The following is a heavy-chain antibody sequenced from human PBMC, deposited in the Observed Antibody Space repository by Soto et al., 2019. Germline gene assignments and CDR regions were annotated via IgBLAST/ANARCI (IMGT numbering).Heavy chain of an antibody. Sequence: GGSLRLSCAASGFTFISYGMHWVRQAPGKGLEWVAVISYDGSNKYYADSVKGRFTISRDNSKNTLFLQMSSLRAEDTAVYYCVDFTAKIDFWGQGTLVTVSS. CDR3: VDFTAKIDF. J-gene: IGHJ4*02. CDR2: ISYDGSNK. D-gene: IGHD6-25*01. CDR1: GFTFISYG. V-gene: IGHV3-30*03.